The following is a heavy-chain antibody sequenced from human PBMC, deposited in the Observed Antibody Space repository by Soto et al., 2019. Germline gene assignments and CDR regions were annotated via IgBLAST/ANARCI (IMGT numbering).Heavy chain of an antibody. CDR2: IYSGGST. CDR3: ATAYNWNDNENYYYYGMDV. J-gene: IGHJ6*02. Sequence: PGGSLRLSCAASGFTFSTYAMSWVRQAPGKGLEWVSVIYSGGSTYYADSVKGRFTISRDNSKNTLYLQMNSLRAEDTAVYYCATAYNWNDNENYYYYGMDVWGQGTTVTVSS. CDR1: GFTFSTYA. D-gene: IGHD1-20*01. V-gene: IGHV3-53*01.